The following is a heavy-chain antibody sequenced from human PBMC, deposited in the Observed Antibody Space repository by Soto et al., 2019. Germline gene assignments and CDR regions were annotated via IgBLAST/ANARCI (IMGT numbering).Heavy chain of an antibody. Sequence: SQTLSLTSTVLGGSISSYYWSWILQPPGKRLEWIWYIYYSESTDYNPSLKSRVTTSVDTSKNQFSLKLSFVPAADTAVYYCARDNYSGSGSYYNDPFHFDYWGQGTLVTVSS. CDR1: GGSISSYY. V-gene: IGHV4-59*12. D-gene: IGHD3-10*01. J-gene: IGHJ4*02. CDR3: ARDNYSGSGSYYNDPFHFDY. CDR2: IYYSEST.